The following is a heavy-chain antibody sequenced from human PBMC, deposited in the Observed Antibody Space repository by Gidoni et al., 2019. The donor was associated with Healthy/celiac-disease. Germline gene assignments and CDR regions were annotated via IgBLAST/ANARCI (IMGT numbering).Heavy chain of an antibody. D-gene: IGHD3-9*01. V-gene: IGHV1-2*04. CDR1: GYTFTGYY. CDR3: ARGYDILTGYYEPDFDY. CDR2: INPNSGGT. J-gene: IGHJ4*02. Sequence: QVQLVQSGAEVKKPGASVKVSCKASGYTFTGYYMHWVRQAPGQGLEWMGWINPNSGGTNYAQKFQGWVTMTRDTSISTAYMELSRLRSDDTAVYYCARGYDILTGYYEPDFDYWGQGTLVTVSS.